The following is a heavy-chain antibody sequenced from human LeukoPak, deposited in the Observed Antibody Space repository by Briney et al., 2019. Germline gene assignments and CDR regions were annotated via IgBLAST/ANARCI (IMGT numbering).Heavy chain of an antibody. D-gene: IGHD6-13*01. CDR2: ISWKSGGI. CDR1: GFTFDDYA. Sequence: GRSLRLSCAASGFTFDDYAMHWVRQGPGKGLEWVSGISWKSGGIGYADSVKGRFTISRDNAKNSLYLQMNSLRPEDTASYYCAKGVTAAGTNYFDYWGQGTLVSVSS. V-gene: IGHV3-9*01. CDR3: AKGVTAAGTNYFDY. J-gene: IGHJ4*02.